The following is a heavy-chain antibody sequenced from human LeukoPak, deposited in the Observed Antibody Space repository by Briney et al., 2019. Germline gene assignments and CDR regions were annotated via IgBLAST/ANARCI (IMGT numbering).Heavy chain of an antibody. V-gene: IGHV3-74*01. CDR2: INSDGSST. Sequence: PGGSLRLSCAASGFTFSSYWMHWVRQAPGKGLVWVSRINSDGSSTSYADSVKGRFTIYRDNAKNTLYLQMNSLRAEDTAVYYCASPIAAAAGDAFDIWGQGTMVTVSS. D-gene: IGHD6-13*01. CDR3: ASPIAAAAGDAFDI. J-gene: IGHJ3*02. CDR1: GFTFSSYW.